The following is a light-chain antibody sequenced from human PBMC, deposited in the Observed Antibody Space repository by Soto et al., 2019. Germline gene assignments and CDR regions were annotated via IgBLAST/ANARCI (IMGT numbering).Light chain of an antibody. CDR1: QSISGY. Sequence: DTQMTQSPSTLSASVGDRVTITCRASQSISGYLAWYQQKPGKAPNLLIYKASSLESGVPSSFSGGGSGTEFTLTISSPQPDDFATYYCQQYDSYPYTFGQGTKLEIK. CDR3: QQYDSYPYT. V-gene: IGKV1-5*03. CDR2: KAS. J-gene: IGKJ2*01.